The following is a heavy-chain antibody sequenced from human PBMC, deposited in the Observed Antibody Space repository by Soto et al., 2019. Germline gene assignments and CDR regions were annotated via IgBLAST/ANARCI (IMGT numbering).Heavy chain of an antibody. CDR3: ARAIAVADPSSHFDY. J-gene: IGHJ4*02. CDR2: TYYRSKWYN. Sequence: SQTLSLTCVISGDSVSSNSAAWNWIRQSPSRGLEWLGRTYYRSKWYNDYAVSVKSRITINPDTSKNQFSLQLNSVTPEDTAVYYCARAIAVADPSSHFDYWGQGTLVTVSS. V-gene: IGHV6-1*01. CDR1: GDSVSSNSAA. D-gene: IGHD6-19*01.